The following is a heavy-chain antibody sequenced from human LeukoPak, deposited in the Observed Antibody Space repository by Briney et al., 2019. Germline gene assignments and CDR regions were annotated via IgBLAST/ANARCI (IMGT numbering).Heavy chain of an antibody. D-gene: IGHD6-19*01. J-gene: IGHJ4*02. CDR1: GGTFSSYA. CDR3: AREEDSSGWYYFDY. CDR2: IIPILGIA. V-gene: IGHV1-69*04. Sequence: SVNVSCKASGGTFSSYAISWVRQAPGQGLEWMGRIIPILGIANYAQKFQGRVTITADKSTSTAYMELSSLRSEDTAVYYCAREEDSSGWYYFDYWGQGTLVTVSS.